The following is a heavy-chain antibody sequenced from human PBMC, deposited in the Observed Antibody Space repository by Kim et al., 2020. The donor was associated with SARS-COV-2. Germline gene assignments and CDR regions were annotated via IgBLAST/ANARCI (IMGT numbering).Heavy chain of an antibody. CDR3: ATVTGFGELYNWFDP. V-gene: IGHV1-24*01. D-gene: IGHD3-10*01. Sequence: ASVKVSCKVSGYTLTELSMHWVRQAPGKGLEWMGGFDPEDGETIYAQKFQGRVTMTEDTSTDTAYMELSSLRSEDTAVYYCATVTGFGELYNWFDPWGQGTLVTVSS. CDR2: FDPEDGET. J-gene: IGHJ5*02. CDR1: GYTLTELS.